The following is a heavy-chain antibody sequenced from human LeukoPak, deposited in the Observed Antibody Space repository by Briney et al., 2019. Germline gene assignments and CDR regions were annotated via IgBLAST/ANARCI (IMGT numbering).Heavy chain of an antibody. CDR3: ASSGWYQVVVY. Sequence: SETLSLTCAVSGGSISSSNWWSWVRPPPGKGLEWIGEIYHSGSTNYNPSLKSRVTISVDTSKNQFSLKLSSVTAADTAVYYCASSGWYQVVVYWGQGTLVTVSS. V-gene: IGHV4-4*02. D-gene: IGHD6-19*01. CDR1: GGSISSSNW. J-gene: IGHJ4*02. CDR2: IYHSGST.